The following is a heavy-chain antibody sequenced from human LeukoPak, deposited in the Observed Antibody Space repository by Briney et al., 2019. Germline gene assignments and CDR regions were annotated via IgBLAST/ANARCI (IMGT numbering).Heavy chain of an antibody. V-gene: IGHV1-24*01. CDR1: GYTFTSYD. CDR3: ATGGITATRHFDY. CDR2: FDPEDGET. D-gene: IGHD1-20*01. Sequence: ASVKVSCKASGYTFTSYDINWVRQATGQGLEWMGGFDPEDGETIYAQKFQGRVTMTEDTSTDTAYMELSSLRSEDTAVYYCATGGITATRHFDYWGQGTLVTVSS. J-gene: IGHJ4*02.